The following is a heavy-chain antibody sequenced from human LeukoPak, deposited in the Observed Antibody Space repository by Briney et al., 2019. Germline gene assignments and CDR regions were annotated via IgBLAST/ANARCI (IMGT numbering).Heavy chain of an antibody. Sequence: PSETLSLTCTVSGGSISSYYWSWIRQPPGKGLEWIGYIYYSGSTNYNPSLKSRVTISVDTSKNQFSLKLSSVTAADTAVYYCARDPSYSSGFFDIWGQGIMVTVSS. J-gene: IGHJ3*02. V-gene: IGHV4-59*01. CDR3: ARDPSYSSGFFDI. CDR1: GGSISSYY. D-gene: IGHD6-19*01. CDR2: IYYSGST.